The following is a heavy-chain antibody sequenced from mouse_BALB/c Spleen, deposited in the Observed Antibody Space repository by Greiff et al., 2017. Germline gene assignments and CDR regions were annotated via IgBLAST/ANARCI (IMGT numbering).Heavy chain of an antibody. D-gene: IGHD4-1*01. CDR1: GFNIKDTY. CDR2: IDPANGNT. J-gene: IGHJ2*01. V-gene: IGHV14-3*02. CDR3: ARDWDAYYFDY. Sequence: VQLQQSGAELVKPGASVKLSCTASGFNIKDTYMHWVKQRPEQGLEWIGRIDPANGNTKYDQKFQGKATITADTSSNTAYLQLSSLTSEDTAVYYCARDWDAYYFDYWGQGTTLTVSS.